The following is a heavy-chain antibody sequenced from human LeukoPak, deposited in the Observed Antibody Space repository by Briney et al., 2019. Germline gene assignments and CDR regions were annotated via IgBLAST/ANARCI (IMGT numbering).Heavy chain of an antibody. J-gene: IGHJ5*02. CDR1: EYRFSNYW. CDR2: INEDGSEK. D-gene: IGHD6-6*01. Sequence: GGSLRLTCAAPEYRFSNYWMIWVRQASGKGLEWVANINEDGSEKYYVGSVEGRFTISRDNAKNSLYLQMNNLRAEDRAVYYCATSTYSNSLSWGRGTLVTVSS. V-gene: IGHV3-7*01. CDR3: ATSTYSNSLS.